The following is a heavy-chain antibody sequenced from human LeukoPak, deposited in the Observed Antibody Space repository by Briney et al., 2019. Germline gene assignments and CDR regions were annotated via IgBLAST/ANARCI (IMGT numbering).Heavy chain of an antibody. Sequence: GGCLRLSCAASGFTFSSHAMSWVRQAPGRGLEWVSVIIVNSTTTDYADSVKGRFTISRDNSENTLYLQMNSLRAEDTALYYCAKDTSAYGDYLSWFDPWGQGTLVAVSS. D-gene: IGHD4-17*01. CDR2: IIVNSTTT. J-gene: IGHJ5*02. V-gene: IGHV3-23*01. CDR1: GFTFSSHA. CDR3: AKDTSAYGDYLSWFDP.